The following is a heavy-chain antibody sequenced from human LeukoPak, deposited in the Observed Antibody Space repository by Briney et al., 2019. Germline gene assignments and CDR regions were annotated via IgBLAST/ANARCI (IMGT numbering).Heavy chain of an antibody. V-gene: IGHV3-23*01. CDR1: GFTFSTYA. CDR2: LSGSGSSA. CDR3: AKGLTNLGDD. D-gene: IGHD3-9*01. J-gene: IGHJ4*02. Sequence: AGGSLRLSCAASGFTFSTYAMSWVRLAPGKGLEWVSGLSGSGSSAYYADSVKGRFTISRDNSKNTLYLQMNSLRPEDTAVYYCAKGLTNLGDDWGQGTLVTVSS.